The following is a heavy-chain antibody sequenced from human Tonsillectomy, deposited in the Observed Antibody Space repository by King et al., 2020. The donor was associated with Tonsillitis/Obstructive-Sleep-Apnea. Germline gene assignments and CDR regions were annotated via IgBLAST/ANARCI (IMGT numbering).Heavy chain of an antibody. Sequence: VPLVESGAEVKKPRASVKVSCMASGYTFTSYFMHWVRQAPGQGLEWMGIINPSGGSTSYAQKFQGRVTMTRDTSTSTVYMELSSLRSEDTAVYFCARGSGTTRSAFDIWGQGTMVTVSS. CDR1: GYTFTSYF. J-gene: IGHJ3*02. CDR2: INPSGGST. CDR3: ARGSGTTRSAFDI. D-gene: IGHD1-1*01. V-gene: IGHV1-46*01.